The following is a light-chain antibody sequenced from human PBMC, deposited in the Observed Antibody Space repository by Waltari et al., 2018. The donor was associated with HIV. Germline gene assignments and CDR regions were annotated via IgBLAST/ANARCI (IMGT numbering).Light chain of an antibody. CDR2: DVI. Sequence: QSALTQPPSASGSPGQSVTISCSGTSSDVGGYNYVSWYQRHPGKAPKLLIYDVIKRPSGVPDRVFGSKSGNTASLTVSGLQAEDEADYFCSSYAGDYNLVFGGGTKLTVL. CDR3: SSYAGDYNLV. J-gene: IGLJ3*02. V-gene: IGLV2-8*01. CDR1: SSDVGGYNY.